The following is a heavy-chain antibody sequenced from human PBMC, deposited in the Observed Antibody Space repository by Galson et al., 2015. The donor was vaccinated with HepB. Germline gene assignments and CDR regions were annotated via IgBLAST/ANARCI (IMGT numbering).Heavy chain of an antibody. CDR3: ARGGGAGTISFDY. D-gene: IGHD6-19*01. CDR2: INTNTRNP. CDR1: GYTFTSYA. V-gene: IGHV7-4-1*02. J-gene: IGHJ4*02. Sequence: SVKVSCKASGYTFTSYAMHWVRQAPGQGLEWMGWINTNTRNPTYAQGFTGRFVFSLDTSVSTAYLQISSLKAEDTAVYYCARGGGAGTISFDYWGQGTLVTASS.